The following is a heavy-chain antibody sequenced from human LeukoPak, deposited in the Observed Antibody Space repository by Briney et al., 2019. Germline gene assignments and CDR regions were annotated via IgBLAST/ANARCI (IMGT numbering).Heavy chain of an antibody. D-gene: IGHD6-13*01. V-gene: IGHV4-34*01. CDR3: ARGYYSSWYGGGWFDP. CDR2: INHSGST. Sequence: ASETLSLTCAVYGGSFSGYYWSWIRQPPGKGLEWIGEINHSGSTNYNPSLKSRVTISVDTSKNQFSLKLSSVTAADTAVYYCARGYYSSWYGGGWFDPWGQGTLVTVSS. CDR1: GGSFSGYY. J-gene: IGHJ5*02.